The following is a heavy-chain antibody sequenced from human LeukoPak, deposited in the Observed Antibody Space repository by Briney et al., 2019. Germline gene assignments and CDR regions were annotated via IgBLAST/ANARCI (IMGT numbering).Heavy chain of an antibody. CDR1: GGSISSYY. V-gene: IGHV4-4*07. D-gene: IGHD3-10*01. J-gene: IGHJ5*02. Sequence: PSETLSLTCTVSGGSISSYYWSWIRQPAGKGLEWIGRIYTSGSTNYNPSLKSRVTMSVDTSKNQFSLKLSSVTAADTVVYYCARDSAEWFGELSDWFDPWGQGTLVIVSS. CDR3: ARDSAEWFGELSDWFDP. CDR2: IYTSGST.